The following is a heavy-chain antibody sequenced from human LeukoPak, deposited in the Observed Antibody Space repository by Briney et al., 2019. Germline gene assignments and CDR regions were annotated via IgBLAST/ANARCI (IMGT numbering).Heavy chain of an antibody. J-gene: IGHJ4*02. CDR3: AKDLSPGPD. V-gene: IGHV3-23*01. Sequence: GGSLRLSCAASGFTFSSYSMNWVRQAPGKGLKWVSDIIGSGLTTYYADSVKGRFTISRDNSKNTLYLQMNSLRAEDTAVYYCAKDLSPGPDWGQGTLVTVSS. CDR2: IIGSGLTT. CDR1: GFTFSSYS.